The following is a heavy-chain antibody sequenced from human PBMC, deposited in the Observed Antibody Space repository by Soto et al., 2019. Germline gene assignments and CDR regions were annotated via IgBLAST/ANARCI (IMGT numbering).Heavy chain of an antibody. D-gene: IGHD2-15*01. CDR1: GGSISSYY. Sequence: PSETLSLTCTVSGGSISSYYWSWIRQPPGKGLEWIGYIYYSGSTNYNPSLKSRVTISVDTSKNQFSLRLSSVTAADSAVYYCARGVVVANYWRQGTLITVSS. J-gene: IGHJ4*02. CDR2: IYYSGST. CDR3: ARGVVVANY. V-gene: IGHV4-59*08.